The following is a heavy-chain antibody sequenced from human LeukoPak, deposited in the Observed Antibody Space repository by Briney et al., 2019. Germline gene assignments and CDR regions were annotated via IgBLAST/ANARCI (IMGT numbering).Heavy chain of an antibody. Sequence: PSETLSLTCTVPGDSISSYYWSWIRQVPGKGLEWIGHIYYSGTTKYNPSIKSRVSMSVDTTKTQFSLNLSSVTAADTGLYFCGGGSGFFHHWGQGTPVTVSS. CDR3: GGGSGFFHH. CDR2: IYYSGTT. CDR1: GDSISSYY. V-gene: IGHV4-59*01. D-gene: IGHD2-15*01. J-gene: IGHJ4*02.